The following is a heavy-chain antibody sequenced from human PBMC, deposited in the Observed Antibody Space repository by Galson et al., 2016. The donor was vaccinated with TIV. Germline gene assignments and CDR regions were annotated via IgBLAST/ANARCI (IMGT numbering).Heavy chain of an antibody. CDR2: ILPIFGAA. CDR1: GGTFNIYA. V-gene: IGHV1-69*13. Sequence: SVKVSCKASGGTFNIYAISWVRQAPGQGLEWMGGILPIFGAATYAQKFQGRVTITADESTNTAYMELSSLKSDDTALYYCARPSRSCLGCSYYYYMDVWCKGTTVTVSS. J-gene: IGHJ6*03. CDR3: ARPSRSCLGCSYYYYMDV. D-gene: IGHD3-10*02.